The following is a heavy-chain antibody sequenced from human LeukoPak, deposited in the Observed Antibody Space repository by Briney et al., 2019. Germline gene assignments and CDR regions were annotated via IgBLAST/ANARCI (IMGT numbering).Heavy chain of an antibody. D-gene: IGHD1-26*01. CDR2: ISSSGSTI. CDR3: ARDPYSGAYGDTYYYFMDV. V-gene: IGHV3-11*04. J-gene: IGHJ6*03. CDR1: GFTFSDYY. Sequence: GGSLRLSCAASGFTFSDYYMSWIRQAPGKGLEWVSYISSSGSTIYYADSVKGRFTISRDNARNSLYLQMNSLTAEDTAVYYCARDPYSGAYGDTYYYFMDVWGKGTTVTISS.